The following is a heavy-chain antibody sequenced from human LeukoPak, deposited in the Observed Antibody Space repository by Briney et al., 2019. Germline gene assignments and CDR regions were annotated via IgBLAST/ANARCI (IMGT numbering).Heavy chain of an antibody. CDR3: ARDHEWLYYFDY. D-gene: IGHD3-3*01. CDR1: GGTFSSYA. Sequence: EASVKVSCKASGGTFSSYAISWVRQAPGQGLEWMGRIIPIFGTANYAQKFQGRVTITTDESTSTAYMELSSLRSEDTAVYYCARDHEWLYYFDYWGQGTLVTVSS. CDR2: IIPIFGTA. V-gene: IGHV1-69*05. J-gene: IGHJ4*02.